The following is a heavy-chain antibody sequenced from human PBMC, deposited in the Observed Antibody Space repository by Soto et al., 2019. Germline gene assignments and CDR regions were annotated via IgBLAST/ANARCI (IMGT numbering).Heavy chain of an antibody. V-gene: IGHV4-59*01. D-gene: IGHD6-13*01. CDR1: GDSINNYY. CDR2: IYYTGST. CDR3: AKYRRTEAEGFTLDY. J-gene: IGHJ4*02. Sequence: PSETLSLTSTVSGDSINNYYWSWIRQPPGKRLEWIGYIYYTGSTTYNPSLESRVTMSVDTSKNQFSLKPNSVTAADTAVYYCAKYRRTEAEGFTLDYWGRGTMVTVSS.